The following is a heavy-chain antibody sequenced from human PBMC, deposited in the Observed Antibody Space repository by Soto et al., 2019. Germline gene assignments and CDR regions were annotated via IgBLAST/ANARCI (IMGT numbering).Heavy chain of an antibody. V-gene: IGHV4-39*01. CDR3: ARLDPGELFHTLGRFDP. J-gene: IGHJ5*02. D-gene: IGHD3-10*01. Sequence: QLQLQESGPGLVKPSETLSLTCTVSGGSISSSSYYWGWIRQPPGKGLEWIGSIYYSGSTYYNPSLKSRVTISVDTSKNQFSLKLSSVTAADTAVYYCARLDPGELFHTLGRFDPWGQGTLVTVSS. CDR2: IYYSGST. CDR1: GGSISSSSYY.